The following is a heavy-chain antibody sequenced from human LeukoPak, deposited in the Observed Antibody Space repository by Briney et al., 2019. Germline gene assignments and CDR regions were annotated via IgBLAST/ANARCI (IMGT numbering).Heavy chain of an antibody. CDR1: GYTFNDYF. CDR2: INPNNGAT. CDR3: ARDYRLESGFGYGLGY. D-gene: IGHD5-18*01. V-gene: IGHV1-2*02. J-gene: IGHJ4*02. Sequence: ASVKVSCKASGYTFNDYFMHWVRQAPGQGLEWMGWINPNNGATNYAQKFQGRVTMTRDTSITTAYMELGSLRSDDTAVYYCARDYRLESGFGYGLGYWGQGTLLTVSS.